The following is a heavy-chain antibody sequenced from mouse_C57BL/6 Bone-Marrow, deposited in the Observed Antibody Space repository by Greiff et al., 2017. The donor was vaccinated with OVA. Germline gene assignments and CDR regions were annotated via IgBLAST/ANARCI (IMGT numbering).Heavy chain of an antibody. Sequence: EVQLQQSGPELVKPGASVKISCKASGYTFTDYYMNWVKQSHGKSLEWIGDINPNNGGTSYNQKFKGKATLTVDKSSSTAYMELRSLTSEDSAVYYCARHEGPPYEYGYYYAMDYWGQGTSVTVSS. V-gene: IGHV1-26*01. CDR2: INPNNGGT. CDR3: ARHEGPPYEYGYYYAMDY. D-gene: IGHD2-4*01. J-gene: IGHJ4*01. CDR1: GYTFTDYY.